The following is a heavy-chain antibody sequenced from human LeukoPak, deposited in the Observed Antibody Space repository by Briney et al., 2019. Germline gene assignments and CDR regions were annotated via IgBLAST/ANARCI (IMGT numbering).Heavy chain of an antibody. CDR1: GYTFTTYA. D-gene: IGHD6-19*01. CDR3: ARDFSSSIFDY. J-gene: IGHJ4*02. Sequence: ASVKVSCKTSGYTFTTYAITWVRQSPGQGLEWMGWISAYKGNTNYAQKLQGRVTMTTDTSTNTAYMELRSLRSDDTAVYYCARDFSSSIFDYWGQGTLVTVSS. V-gene: IGHV1-18*01. CDR2: ISAYKGNT.